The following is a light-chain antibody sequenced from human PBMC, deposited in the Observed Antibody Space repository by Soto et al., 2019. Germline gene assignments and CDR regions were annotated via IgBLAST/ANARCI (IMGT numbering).Light chain of an antibody. CDR3: QQYGSSGT. V-gene: IGKV3-20*01. Sequence: EIVLMQYQETLTLSPGETDTLSSRASQSVSNNYLAWYQQKPGQAPRLLIYGASNRATGIPDRFSGSGSGTDFTLTISRLEPEDFAVYYCQQYGSSGTFGQGTKVDIK. CDR1: QSVSNNY. J-gene: IGKJ1*01. CDR2: GAS.